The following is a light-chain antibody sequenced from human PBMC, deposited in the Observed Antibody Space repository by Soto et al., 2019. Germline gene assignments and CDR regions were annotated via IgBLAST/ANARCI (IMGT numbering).Light chain of an antibody. V-gene: IGLV1-44*01. J-gene: IGLJ2*01. CDR2: NTN. CDR1: SSNIGTNT. CDR3: AAWDGSLDVVL. Sequence: QSVLTQPPSASGTPGQRVTISCSGSSSNIGTNTVNWYQQFPGSAPQLLLLNTNQRPSGVPGRFSASKSGTSASLAISGLQSENEADYYSAAWDGSLDVVLFGGGTKLTVL.